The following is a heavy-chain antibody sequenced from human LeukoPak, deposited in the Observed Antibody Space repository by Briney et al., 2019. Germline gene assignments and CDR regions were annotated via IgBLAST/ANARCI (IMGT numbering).Heavy chain of an antibody. J-gene: IGHJ4*02. CDR2: INHSGRT. CDR1: SGPFNDYY. D-gene: IGHD3-10*01. V-gene: IGHV4-34*01. Sequence: PSETLSLTCALKSGPFNDYYWTWIRQPPGKGLEWIGEINHSGRTNYNPSLKSRVTMSVDTSNNQFSLEINSLTAADTAIYYCARGRIHDDSGTRGGYCDYWGQGALVTVSS. CDR3: ARGRIHDDSGTRGGYCDY.